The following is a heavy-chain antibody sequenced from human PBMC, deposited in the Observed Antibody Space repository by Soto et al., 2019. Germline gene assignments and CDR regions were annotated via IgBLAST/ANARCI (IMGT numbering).Heavy chain of an antibody. CDR2: ISSSGTTI. V-gene: IGHV3-48*01. CDR3: AKPDDSSGYYVAWYFDY. Sequence: GGSLRLSCAASGFTFSTYTMNWVRQAPGKGLEWISYISSSGTTIYYADSVKGRFTISRDNSKNTLYLQMNSLRAEDTAVYYCAKPDDSSGYYVAWYFDYWGQGTLVTLSP. CDR1: GFTFSTYT. D-gene: IGHD3-22*01. J-gene: IGHJ4*02.